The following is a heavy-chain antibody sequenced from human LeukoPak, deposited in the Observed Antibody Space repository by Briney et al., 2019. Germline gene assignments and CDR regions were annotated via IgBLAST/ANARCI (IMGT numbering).Heavy chain of an antibody. CDR3: ATYSGPDKWDASDM. D-gene: IGHD1-26*01. CDR2: IRVDGSTE. CDR1: GFTSSSYA. J-gene: IGHJ3*02. V-gene: IGHV3-7*01. Sequence: PGGSLRLSCAASGFTSSSYAMTWVRQAPGKGLEWVATIRVDGSTEYPVDSMKGRFTISRDNAKNSLHLQMNSLRAEDTAVYYCATYSGPDKWDASDMWGQGTLVTVSS.